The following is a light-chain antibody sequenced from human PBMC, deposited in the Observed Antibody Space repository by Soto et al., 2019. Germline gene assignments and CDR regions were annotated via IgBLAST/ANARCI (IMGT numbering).Light chain of an antibody. CDR3: QNYNSAPIT. V-gene: IGKV1-27*01. J-gene: IGKJ5*01. CDR1: QNIKNW. CDR2: GAS. Sequence: DIQMTQSPSTLSASVGDRVTITCRASQNIKNWLAWYQQAAGKVPKHLIYGASKLQSGVPSRFRGGGSGTNFTLTISSLQPEDVGTYYCQNYNSAPITFGQGTRLEIK.